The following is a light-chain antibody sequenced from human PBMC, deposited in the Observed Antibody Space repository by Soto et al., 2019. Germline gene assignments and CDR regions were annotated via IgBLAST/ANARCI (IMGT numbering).Light chain of an antibody. CDR2: GAS. CDR1: ESVRNNS. CDR3: HHYGYGADT. Sequence: ELVLTQSPGTLSLSPGERATLSCRASESVRNNSLAWYQQHPGQAPRLLIFGASSRATGIPDRFTGSGSGADFSLTISRLAPEDAAVYFCHHYGYGADTFGQGTKLEI. V-gene: IGKV3-20*01. J-gene: IGKJ2*01.